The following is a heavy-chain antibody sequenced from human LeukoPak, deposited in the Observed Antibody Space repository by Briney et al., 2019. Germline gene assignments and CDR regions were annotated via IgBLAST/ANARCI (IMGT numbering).Heavy chain of an antibody. Sequence: SETLSLTCAVSGVSFNDYYWSWARQTPGKGLEWIGEINHSGYTNDSPSLKSRVTLSIDTSRKQFSLNLRSVTVADTGIYYCTRMTTGHDYWGQGTLVTVSS. CDR2: INHSGYT. CDR1: GVSFNDYY. V-gene: IGHV4-34*01. D-gene: IGHD4-17*01. J-gene: IGHJ4*02. CDR3: TRMTTGHDY.